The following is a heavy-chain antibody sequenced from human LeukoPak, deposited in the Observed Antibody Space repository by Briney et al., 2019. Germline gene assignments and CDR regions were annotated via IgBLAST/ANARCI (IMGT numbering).Heavy chain of an antibody. Sequence: PGGSLSLSCAASGFTFSSYWMHWVRQAPGKGLVWVSRTNSNGRSTSYAASRKGRFTISRDNAKNTLYMQMISLRAEDTAVDYCATSRTFDYWGQGTLVTVSS. CDR1: GFTFSSYW. J-gene: IGHJ4*02. CDR3: ATSRTFDY. V-gene: IGHV3-74*01. CDR2: TNSNGRST.